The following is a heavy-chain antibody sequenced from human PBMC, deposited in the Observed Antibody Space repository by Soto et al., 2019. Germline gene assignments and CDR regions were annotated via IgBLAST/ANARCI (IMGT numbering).Heavy chain of an antibody. D-gene: IGHD6-19*01. Sequence: SETLSLTCTVSGGSISSSSYYWGWIRQPPGKGLEWIGSIYYSGSTYYNPSLKSRVTISVDTSKNQFSLKLSSVTAADTAVYYCARSIAVAGTFDYWGQGTLVTVSS. CDR3: ARSIAVAGTFDY. V-gene: IGHV4-39*01. J-gene: IGHJ4*02. CDR2: IYYSGST. CDR1: GGSISSSSYY.